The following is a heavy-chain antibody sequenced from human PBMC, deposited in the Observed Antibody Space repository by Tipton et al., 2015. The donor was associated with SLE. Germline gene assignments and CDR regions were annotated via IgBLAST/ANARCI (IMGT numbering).Heavy chain of an antibody. V-gene: IGHV4-31*03. Sequence: TLSLTCTVSGHSLESGGTHWTWIRRHPGRGLEWIGDIYYTGSTTYNPALYSRISISIDTSKSEFSLQLASVTAADTAVYYCARFRPRHGMRSCTTSDTSYGGFGYWRQGTLVTVPS. CDR2: IYYTGST. CDR3: ARFRPRHGMRSCTTSDTSYGGFGY. CDR1: GHSLESGGTH. D-gene: IGHD2/OR15-2a*01. J-gene: IGHJ4*02.